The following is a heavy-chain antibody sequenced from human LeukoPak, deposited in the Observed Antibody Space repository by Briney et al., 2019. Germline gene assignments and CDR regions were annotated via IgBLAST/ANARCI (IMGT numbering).Heavy chain of an antibody. CDR2: INPNSGGT. D-gene: IGHD3-10*01. V-gene: IGHV1-2*06. CDR3: ARSITMVRGVIAAIDY. Sequence: GASVKVSCKASGYTFTGYYMHWVRQAPGQGPEWMGRINPNSGGTNYAQKFQGRVTMTRDTSISTAYMELSRLRSDDTAVYYCARSITMVRGVIAAIDYWGQGTLVTVSS. J-gene: IGHJ4*02. CDR1: GYTFTGYY.